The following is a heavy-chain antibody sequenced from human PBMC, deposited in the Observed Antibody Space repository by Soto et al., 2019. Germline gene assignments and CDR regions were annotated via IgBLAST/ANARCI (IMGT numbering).Heavy chain of an antibody. CDR1: GFTVSSNY. CDR3: ARYEPRYSSSQYFQH. D-gene: IGHD6-13*01. V-gene: IGHV3-66*01. CDR2: IYSGGST. Sequence: EVQLVESGGGLVQPGGSLRLSCAASGFTVSSNYMSWVRQAPGKGLEWVSVIYSGGSTYYADSVKGRFTISRDNSKNTLYLQMNSLRAEGTAVYYCARYEPRYSSSQYFQHWGQGTLVTVSS. J-gene: IGHJ1*01.